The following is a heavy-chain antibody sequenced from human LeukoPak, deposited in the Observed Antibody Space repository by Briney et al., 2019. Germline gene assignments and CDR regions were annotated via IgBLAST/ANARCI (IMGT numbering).Heavy chain of an antibody. Sequence: PSETLSLTCAVYDGSFSGYYWSWIRQPPGKGLEWIGEINHSGSTNYNPSLKSRVTISVDTSKNQFSLKLSSVTAADTAVYYCARRRYDFWSGYSRGGWFDPWGQGTLVTVSS. J-gene: IGHJ5*02. V-gene: IGHV4-34*01. CDR1: DGSFSGYY. CDR2: INHSGST. CDR3: ARRRYDFWSGYSRGGWFDP. D-gene: IGHD3-3*01.